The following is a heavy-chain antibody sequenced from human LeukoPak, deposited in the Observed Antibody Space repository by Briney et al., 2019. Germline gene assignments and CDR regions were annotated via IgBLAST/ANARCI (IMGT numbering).Heavy chain of an antibody. CDR3: ARDEDNQWLGFDN. CDR2: TYYRSKWSN. CDR1: GDSVSSNSAT. D-gene: IGHD6-19*01. V-gene: IGHV6-1*01. J-gene: IGHJ4*02. Sequence: SQTLSLTCAISGDSVSSNSATWNWIRQSPSRGLEWLGRTYYRSKWSNDYAVSVKSRITIDPDTSKNQFSLQLNSVTPEDTAVYCCARDEDNQWLGFDNWGQGTLVTVSS.